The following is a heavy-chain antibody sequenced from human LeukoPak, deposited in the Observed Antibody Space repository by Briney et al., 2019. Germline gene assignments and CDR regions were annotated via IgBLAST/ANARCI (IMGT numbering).Heavy chain of an antibody. D-gene: IGHD6-19*01. CDR1: GSSITSHSW. V-gene: IGHV4-4*02. J-gene: IGHJ4*02. CDR3: ASHVTVLGTRGFDY. CDR2: IYHVRDT. Sequence: SETLSLTCAVSGSSITSHSWWSWVRQPPGKGLEWIGEIYHVRDTNYDPSVKSRVTMSVDKSKNHFSLNLGSVTAPHTAIYYCASHVTVLGTRGFDYWGQGILVTVSS.